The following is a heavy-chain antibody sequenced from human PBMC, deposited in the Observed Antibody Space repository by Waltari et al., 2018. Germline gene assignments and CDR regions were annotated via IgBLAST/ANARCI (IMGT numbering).Heavy chain of an antibody. D-gene: IGHD4-17*01. Sequence: QLQLQESGPGLVKPSETLSLTCSVSGGSITTNHNWGWIRQPPGKGLEWMGNMQYRGSTFYNPALEIRVTISLDTWKNQFSLRLTSVGAADTAVYFCGRIAFGDEGGYFQHWGQGTLVTVSS. V-gene: IGHV4-39*01. J-gene: IGHJ1*01. CDR1: GGSITTNHN. CDR3: GRIAFGDEGGYFQH. CDR2: MQYRGST.